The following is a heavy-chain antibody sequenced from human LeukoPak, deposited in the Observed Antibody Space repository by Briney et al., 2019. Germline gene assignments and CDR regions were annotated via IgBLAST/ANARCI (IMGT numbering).Heavy chain of an antibody. CDR1: GYTFTSYG. J-gene: IGHJ5*02. D-gene: IGHD3-10*01. V-gene: IGHV1-18*01. CDR3: AMDYYGSGSYYTNWFDP. CDR2: ISAYNGNT. Sequence: ASVKVSCKASGYTFTSYGISWVRQAPGQGLEWMGWISAYNGNTNYAQKFQGRVTITADESTSTAYMELSSLRSEDTAVYYCAMDYYGSGSYYTNWFDPWGQGTLVTVSS.